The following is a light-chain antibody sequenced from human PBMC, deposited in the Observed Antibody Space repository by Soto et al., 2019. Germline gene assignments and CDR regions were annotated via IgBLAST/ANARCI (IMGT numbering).Light chain of an antibody. CDR3: PHYDPWPIT. V-gene: IGKV3-15*01. CDR2: GAS. CDR1: KPVSDN. J-gene: IGKJ5*01. Sequence: EVLRTQYPATLSASPGVGATLSCWPSKPVSDNLACYQQKPGQAPRLLTYGASARALGIPARFSGSGSGAEFTFTLTCLQSEDFALYCCPHYDPWPITLGQGTRQEIK.